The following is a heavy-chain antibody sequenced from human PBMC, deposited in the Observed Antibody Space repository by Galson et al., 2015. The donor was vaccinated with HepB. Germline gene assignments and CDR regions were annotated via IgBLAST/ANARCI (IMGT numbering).Heavy chain of an antibody. D-gene: IGHD6-13*01. Sequence: SLRLSCAAYGFTFSGTGIHWVRLASGKGLEWVGRIRTRANNYATAYAASVRGRFTVSRDDSKNTAYLQMNSLKTEDTAVYYCTRPGYGSSWFLDYSHGMDIWGQGTTVIVS. J-gene: IGHJ6*02. CDR3: TRPGYGSSWFLDYSHGMDI. CDR1: GFTFSGTG. V-gene: IGHV3-73*01. CDR2: IRTRANNYAT.